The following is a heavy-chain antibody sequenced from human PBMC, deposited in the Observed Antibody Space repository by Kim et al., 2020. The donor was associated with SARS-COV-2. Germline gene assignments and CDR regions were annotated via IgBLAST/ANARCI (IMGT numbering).Heavy chain of an antibody. V-gene: IGHV3-49*03. D-gene: IGHD3-22*01. Sequence: GGSLRLSCTTSGLNFGDYAMSWFRQAPGKGLEWVAFIRSKRYGETTEYAASVKGRFTISRDDSKRIAYLQMNCLKTEDTAVYYCTSGPHYYDTAAYYHDYWGQGTLVTVSS. CDR1: GLNFGDYA. CDR3: TSGPHYYDTAAYYHDY. CDR2: IRSKRYGETT. J-gene: IGHJ4*02.